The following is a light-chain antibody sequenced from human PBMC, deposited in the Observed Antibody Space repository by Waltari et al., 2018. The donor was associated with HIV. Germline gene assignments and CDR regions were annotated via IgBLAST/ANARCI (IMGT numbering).Light chain of an antibody. Sequence: YVLTQPPSVSVAPGEAARISCGGNNIEDKTVHWYQQKPGQAPVLVIYYNDDRPSGIPERFSGSNSQNTASLTLSRVGAGDEAYYYCQVWDDIIGPYVVFGGGTKLTVL. V-gene: IGLV3-21*04. CDR1: NIEDKT. CDR2: YND. CDR3: QVWDDIIGPYVV. J-gene: IGLJ3*02.